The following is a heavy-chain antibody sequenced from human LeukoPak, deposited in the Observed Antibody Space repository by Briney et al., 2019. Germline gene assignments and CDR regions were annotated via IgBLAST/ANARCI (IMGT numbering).Heavy chain of an antibody. J-gene: IGHJ6*03. CDR1: GGSISSGSYY. CDR3: ARISCSSTSCLGGYYYMDV. CDR2: IYTSGST. D-gene: IGHD2-2*01. V-gene: IGHV4-61*02. Sequence: PSQTLSLTCTVSGGSISSGSYYWSWIRQPAGKGLEWIGRIYTSGSTNYNPSLKSRVTISVDTSKSQFSLKLSSVTAADTAVYYCARISCSSTSCLGGYYYMDVWGKGTTVTVSS.